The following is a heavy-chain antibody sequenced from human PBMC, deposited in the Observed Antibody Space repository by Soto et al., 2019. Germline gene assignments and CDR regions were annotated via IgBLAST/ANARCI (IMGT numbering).Heavy chain of an antibody. CDR3: PQFYSGYGIFDY. V-gene: IGHV3-48*03. D-gene: IGHD5-12*01. CDR2: ISSSGSTI. Sequence: GGSLRLSCAASGFTFSSYEMNWVRQAPGKGLEWVSYISSSGSTIYYADTVKGRFTISRDNAKNSLYLQMNSLRAEDTAVYYCPQFYSGYGIFDYWGQGTLVTVSS. J-gene: IGHJ4*02. CDR1: GFTFSSYE.